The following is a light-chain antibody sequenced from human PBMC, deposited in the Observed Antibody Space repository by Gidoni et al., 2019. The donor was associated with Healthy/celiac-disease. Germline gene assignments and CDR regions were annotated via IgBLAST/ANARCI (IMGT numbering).Light chain of an antibody. CDR3: QXXXSFXXT. J-gene: IGKJ3*01. V-gene: IGKV1D-12*01. Sequence: IQMTQSPSSVSASVGDRVTITCRASQGISSWLAWYQQKPGKAPKLLIYAASSLQSGVPSRFXGSGXXTDXXLTIXXXQPXXFAXXXCQXXXSFXXTFXXGTKVDIK. CDR2: AAS. CDR1: QGISSW.